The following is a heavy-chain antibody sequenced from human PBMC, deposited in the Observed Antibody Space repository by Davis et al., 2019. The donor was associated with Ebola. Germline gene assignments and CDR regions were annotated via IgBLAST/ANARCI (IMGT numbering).Heavy chain of an antibody. Sequence: GGSLRLSCAASGFTFDNYAMHRVRQVPGKGLECVSLISGDGTLTYYADSVKGRFTISRDSSKNSLYLQMNSLRSEDTALYYCGKADCGGDCRVVDFWGQGTLVTVSA. D-gene: IGHD2-21*02. CDR3: GKADCGGDCRVVDF. CDR2: ISGDGTLT. V-gene: IGHV3-43*02. CDR1: GFTFDNYA. J-gene: IGHJ4*02.